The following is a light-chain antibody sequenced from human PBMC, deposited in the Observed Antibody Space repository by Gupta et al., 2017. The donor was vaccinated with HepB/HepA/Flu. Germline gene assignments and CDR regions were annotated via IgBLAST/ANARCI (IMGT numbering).Light chain of an antibody. V-gene: IGLV2-8*01. CDR2: DVF. Sequence: QSPPTQPPSASGSPGQSVTISCTATSSDIGAYNLVSWYQQHPGKAPKLIIYDVFQRPSGVPDRFSGSKSGNTASLTVSGLQAEDEADYYCFSYAGNDNWVFGGGTKVTVL. CDR3: FSYAGNDNWV. J-gene: IGLJ1*01. CDR1: SSDIGAYNL.